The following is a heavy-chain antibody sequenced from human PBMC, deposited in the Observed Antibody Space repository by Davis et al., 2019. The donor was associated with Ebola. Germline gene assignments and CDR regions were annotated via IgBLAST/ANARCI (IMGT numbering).Heavy chain of an antibody. V-gene: IGHV4-59*01. D-gene: IGHD6-13*01. CDR1: GGSIRSYY. CDR3: ARAAAGGYFDY. Sequence: PSETLSLTCTVSGGSIRSYYWSWIRQPPGKGLEWIGYIYYSGSTNYNPSLKSRVTISVDTSKNQFSLKLSSVTAADTAVYYCARAAAGGYFDYWGQGTLVTVSS. J-gene: IGHJ4*02. CDR2: IYYSGST.